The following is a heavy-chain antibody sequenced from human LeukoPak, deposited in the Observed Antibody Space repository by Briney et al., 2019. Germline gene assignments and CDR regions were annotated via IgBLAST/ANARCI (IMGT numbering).Heavy chain of an antibody. CDR1: GFTFSDYY. CDR2: MSGSGNSI. J-gene: IGHJ6*02. CDR3: ARTLISQYNYALDV. V-gene: IGHV3-11*01. D-gene: IGHD2/OR15-2a*01. Sequence: GGSLRLSCVASGFTFSDYYMAWFRQAPGKGLEWVSYMSGSGNSIYYADSVEGRFTISRDNTKNSLSLQMNSLRVEGTAMYYCARTLISQYNYALDVWGQGTTVTVSS.